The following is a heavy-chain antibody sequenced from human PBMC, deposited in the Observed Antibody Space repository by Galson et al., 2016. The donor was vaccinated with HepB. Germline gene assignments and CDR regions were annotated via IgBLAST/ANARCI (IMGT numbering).Heavy chain of an antibody. V-gene: IGHV3-23*01. CDR3: AKAGRDGFKIHFDF. CDR2: ISVGGGKT. J-gene: IGHJ4*02. CDR1: GFNFSSHA. D-gene: IGHD5-24*01. Sequence: SLRLSCAASGFNFSSHAMSWVRQAPGKGLEWVSHISVGGGKTYYADSVKGRLTISGDNTKNMLYVQVSSLRAEDTAVYYCAKAGRDGFKIHFDFWGQGTLVSVSS.